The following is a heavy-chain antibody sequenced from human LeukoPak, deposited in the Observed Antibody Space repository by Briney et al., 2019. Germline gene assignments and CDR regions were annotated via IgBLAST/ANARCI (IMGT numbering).Heavy chain of an antibody. Sequence: PGGSLRLSCAAPGITFSGHWMHWVRQTPGKGLVWVSRSNGDGSSTAYADSVKGRFTISRDNAKNTVYLQMNSLRVDDTAVYYCAREELEPSTHPFDPWGQGTLVTVSS. CDR1: GITFSGHW. CDR3: AREELEPSTHPFDP. CDR2: SNGDGSST. V-gene: IGHV3-74*03. D-gene: IGHD1-7*01. J-gene: IGHJ5*02.